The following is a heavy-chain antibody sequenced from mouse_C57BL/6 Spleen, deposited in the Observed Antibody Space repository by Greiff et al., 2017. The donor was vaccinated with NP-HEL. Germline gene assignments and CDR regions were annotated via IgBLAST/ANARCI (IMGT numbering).Heavy chain of an antibody. CDR3: ARREYYGSSSFLPWFAY. Sequence: QVQLQQPGAELVKPGASVKLSCKASGYTFTSYWMQWVKQRPGQGLEWIGEIDPSDSYTNYNQKFKGKATLTVDTSSSTAYMQLSSLTSEDSAVYYCARREYYGSSSFLPWFAYWGQGTLVTVSA. J-gene: IGHJ3*01. D-gene: IGHD1-1*01. V-gene: IGHV1-50*01. CDR1: GYTFTSYW. CDR2: IDPSDSYT.